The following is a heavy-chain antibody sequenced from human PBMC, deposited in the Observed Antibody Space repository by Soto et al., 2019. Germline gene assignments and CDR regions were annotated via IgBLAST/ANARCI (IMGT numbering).Heavy chain of an antibody. J-gene: IGHJ6*02. D-gene: IGHD3-22*01. CDR2: ISSSSSYI. V-gene: IGHV3-21*01. Sequence: PGGSLRLSCAASGFTFSSYSMNWVRQAPGKGLEWVSSISSSSSYIYYADSMKGRFTISRDNAKNSLYLQMNSLRAEDTAVYYCASYSSGSYYYYFGMDVWGQGTTVTVSS. CDR3: ASYSSGSYYYYFGMDV. CDR1: GFTFSSYS.